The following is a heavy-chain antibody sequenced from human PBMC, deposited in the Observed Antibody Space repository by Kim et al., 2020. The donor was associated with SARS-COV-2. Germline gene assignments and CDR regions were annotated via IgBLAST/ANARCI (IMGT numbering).Heavy chain of an antibody. D-gene: IGHD3-10*01. CDR2: ISYDGSNK. CDR3: ARDSGRITMVGCLYY. Sequence: GGSLRLSCAASGFTFSSYAMHWVRQAPGKGLEWVAVISYDGSNKYYADSVKGRFTISRDNSKNTLYLQMNSLRAEDTAVYYCARDSGRITMVGCLYYWC. V-gene: IGHV3-30*04. J-gene: IGHJ4*01. CDR1: GFTFSSYA.